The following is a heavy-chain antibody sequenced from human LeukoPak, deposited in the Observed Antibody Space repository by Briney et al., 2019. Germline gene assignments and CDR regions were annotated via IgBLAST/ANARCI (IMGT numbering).Heavy chain of an antibody. CDR1: GASISRYY. Sequence: SETLSLTCTVSGASISRYYWSWIRQPPGKGLEWIGYIYYSGSTNYNPSLKSRVTISVDTSKNQFSLKLSSVTAADTAVYYCARSYYDFWSGRPDYMDVWGKGTTVTVSS. D-gene: IGHD3-3*01. V-gene: IGHV4-59*01. CDR2: IYYSGST. CDR3: ARSYYDFWSGRPDYMDV. J-gene: IGHJ6*03.